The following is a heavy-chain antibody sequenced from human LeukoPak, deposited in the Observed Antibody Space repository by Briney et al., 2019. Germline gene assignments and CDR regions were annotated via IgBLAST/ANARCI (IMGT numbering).Heavy chain of an antibody. CDR3: ARDFGRVQQDNFDY. D-gene: IGHD6-13*01. CDR1: GYTFTSNG. J-gene: IGHJ4*02. CDR2: ISAYNGNT. Sequence: ASVKVSCKASGYTFTSNGISWVRQAPGQGLEWMGWISAYNGNTNYAQKLQGRVTMTTDTSTSTAYMELRSLRSDDTAVYYCARDFGRVQQDNFDYWGQGTLVTVSS. V-gene: IGHV1-18*01.